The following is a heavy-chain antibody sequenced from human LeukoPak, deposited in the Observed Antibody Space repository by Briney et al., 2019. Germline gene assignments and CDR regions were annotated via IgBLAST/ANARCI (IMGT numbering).Heavy chain of an antibody. V-gene: IGHV3-30*04. CDR2: ISNDGTYK. CDR1: GFTSSSYA. CDR3: TRKSGGSQRKMDDWFDP. Sequence: PGGSLRLSCAASGFTSSSYAMHWVRQAPDKGLEYVAVISNDGTYKYYGASVKGRFTISRDNSKNTLYLQMDSLRSEDTAVYSCTRKSGGSQRKMDDWFDPWGQGTLVIVSS. J-gene: IGHJ5*02. D-gene: IGHD3-10*01.